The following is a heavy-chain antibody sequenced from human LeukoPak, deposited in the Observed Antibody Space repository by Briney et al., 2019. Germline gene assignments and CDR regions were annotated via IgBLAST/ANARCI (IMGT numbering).Heavy chain of an antibody. J-gene: IGHJ4*02. D-gene: IGHD1-26*01. CDR3: ANQRGLYWELPRNFDY. CDR1: GYSISSGYY. Sequence: SETLSLTCTVSGYSISSGYYWGWIRQPPGKGLEWIGSIYHSGSTYYNPSLKSRVTISVDTSKNQFSLKLSSVTAADTAVYYCANQRGLYWELPRNFDYWGQGTLVTVSS. V-gene: IGHV4-38-2*02. CDR2: IYHSGST.